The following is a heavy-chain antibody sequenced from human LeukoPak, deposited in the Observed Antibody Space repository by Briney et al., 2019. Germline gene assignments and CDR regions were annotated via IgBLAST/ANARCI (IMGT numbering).Heavy chain of an antibody. J-gene: IGHJ4*02. D-gene: IGHD1-26*01. CDR1: GFTFSSYS. V-gene: IGHV3-21*01. Sequence: GGSLRLSCAASGFTFSSYSMNWVRQAPGKGLEWVSSISSSSSYKYYADSVKGRLTISRDNAKNSLYLQMNSLRAEDTAVYYCARASEWELRTDYWGQGTLATVSS. CDR2: ISSSSSYK. CDR3: ARASEWELRTDY.